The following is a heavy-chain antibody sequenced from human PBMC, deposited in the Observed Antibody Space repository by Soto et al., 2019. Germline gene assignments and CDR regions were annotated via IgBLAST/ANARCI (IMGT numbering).Heavy chain of an antibody. D-gene: IGHD3-10*01. V-gene: IGHV4-34*01. CDR1: GGSFSGYY. J-gene: IGHJ5*02. CDR2: INHSGST. CDR3: ARGRVTMVRGVIGIYNWFDP. Sequence: SETLSLTCAVYGGSFSGYYWSWIRWPPGKGLEWIGEINHSGSTNYNPSLKSRVTISVDTSKNQFSLKLSSVTAADTAVYYCARGRVTMVRGVIGIYNWFDPWGQGTLVTVS.